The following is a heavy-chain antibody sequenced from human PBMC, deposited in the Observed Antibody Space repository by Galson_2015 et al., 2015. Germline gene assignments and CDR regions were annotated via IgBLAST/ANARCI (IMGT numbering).Heavy chain of an antibody. D-gene: IGHD5-24*01. J-gene: IGHJ4*02. CDR3: ARVTVEMATMPSYYFDY. Sequence: EWVSVIYSGGSTYYADSVKGRFTISRDNSKNTLYLQMNSLRAEDTAVYYCARVTVEMATMPSYYFDYWGQGTLVTVSS. CDR2: IYSGGST. V-gene: IGHV3-53*01.